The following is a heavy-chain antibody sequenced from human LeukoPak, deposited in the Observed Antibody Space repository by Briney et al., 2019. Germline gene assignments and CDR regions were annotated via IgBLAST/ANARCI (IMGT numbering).Heavy chain of an antibody. J-gene: IGHJ4*02. CDR3: ARELAWELRLDY. V-gene: IGHV1-2*02. D-gene: IGHD1-26*01. CDR1: GYTFTGYY. CDR2: INPNSGGT. Sequence: ASVKVSCKASGYTFTGYYMHWVRQAPGQGPEWMGWINPNSGGTNYAQKFQGRVTMTRDTSISTAYMELSRLRSDDTAVYYCARELAWELRLDYWGQGTLVTVSS.